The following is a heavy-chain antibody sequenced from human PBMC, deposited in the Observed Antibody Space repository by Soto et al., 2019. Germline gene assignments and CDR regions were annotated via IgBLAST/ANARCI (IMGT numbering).Heavy chain of an antibody. CDR2: ISGSGGST. CDR3: AKDFTIFGVVIMDDAFDI. Sequence: GGSLRLSCAASGFTFSSYAMSWVRQAPGKGLEWVSAISGSGGSTYYADSVKGRFTISRDNSKNTLYLQMNSLRAEDTAVYYCAKDFTIFGVVIMDDAFDIWGQGTMVTVS. V-gene: IGHV3-23*01. D-gene: IGHD3-3*01. J-gene: IGHJ3*02. CDR1: GFTFSSYA.